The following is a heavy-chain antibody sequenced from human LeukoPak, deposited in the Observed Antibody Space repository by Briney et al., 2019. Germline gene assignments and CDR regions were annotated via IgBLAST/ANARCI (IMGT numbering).Heavy chain of an antibody. Sequence: GESLKISCKGSGYSFTSYWIGWVRQMPGKGLEWMGIIYPGDSDTRYSPSFQGQVAISADKSISTAYPQWSSLKASDTAMYYCATSYSSSYIGYWGQGTLVTVSS. CDR1: GYSFTSYW. CDR2: IYPGDSDT. V-gene: IGHV5-51*01. D-gene: IGHD6-13*01. CDR3: ATSYSSSYIGY. J-gene: IGHJ4*02.